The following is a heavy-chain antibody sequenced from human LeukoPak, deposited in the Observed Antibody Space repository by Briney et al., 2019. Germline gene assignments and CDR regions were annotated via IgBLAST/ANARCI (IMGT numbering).Heavy chain of an antibody. CDR2: ISGSGDKT. CDR1: GFTFSSYV. D-gene: IGHD1-7*01. V-gene: IGHV3-23*01. J-gene: IGHJ4*02. CDR3: AKKETGNYPFDH. Sequence: GGSLRLSCAASGFTFSSYVMNWVRQAPGKGLEWLSAISGSGDKTDYTASVKGRFTISRDSSKDTVYLQIDSLRADDTALYYCAKKETGNYPFDHWGQGTLVTVSS.